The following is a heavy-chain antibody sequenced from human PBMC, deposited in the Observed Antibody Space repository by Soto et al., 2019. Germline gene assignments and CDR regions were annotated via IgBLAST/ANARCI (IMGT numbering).Heavy chain of an antibody. CDR1: GFTFSNHW. CDR2: INEDGGFT. Sequence: EVQLVESGGGLVQPGGSLRLSCAASGFTFSNHWLHWVRQAPGQGLEGVSRINEDGGFTNYADFVRGRFTMSRDNAKNMVYLQMDSLRAEDTAVYYCARPRSKSSSGFDIWGQATMVTVSS. V-gene: IGHV3-74*01. CDR3: ARPRSKSSSGFDI. J-gene: IGHJ3*02. D-gene: IGHD6-6*01.